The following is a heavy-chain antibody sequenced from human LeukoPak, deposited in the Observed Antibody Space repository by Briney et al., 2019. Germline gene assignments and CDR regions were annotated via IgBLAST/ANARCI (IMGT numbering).Heavy chain of an antibody. CDR2: INHSGST. CDR3: ARGLGLYSGYDFLRY. Sequence: NPSETLSLTRAVYGGSFSGYYWSWIRQPPGKGLEWIGEINHSGSTNYNASLKSRVTISVDTSKNQFSLKLSSVTAADTAVYYCARGLGLYSGYDFLRYWGQGTLVTVSS. J-gene: IGHJ4*02. CDR1: GGSFSGYY. D-gene: IGHD5-12*01. V-gene: IGHV4-34*01.